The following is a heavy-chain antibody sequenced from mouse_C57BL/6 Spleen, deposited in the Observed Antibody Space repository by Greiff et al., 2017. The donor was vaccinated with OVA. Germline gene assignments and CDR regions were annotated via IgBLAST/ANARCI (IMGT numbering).Heavy chain of an antibody. V-gene: IGHV1-74*01. D-gene: IGHD1-1*01. CDR1: GYTFTSYW. CDR3: AIDGSSMYYFDY. CDR2: IYPSDSDT. Sequence: QVQLQQPGAELVKPGASVKVSCKASGYTFTSYWMHWVKQRPGQGLEWIGRIYPSDSDTNYNQKFKGKATLTVDKSSSPAYMQLSSLTSEDSAVYYCAIDGSSMYYFDYWGQGTTLTVSS. J-gene: IGHJ2*01.